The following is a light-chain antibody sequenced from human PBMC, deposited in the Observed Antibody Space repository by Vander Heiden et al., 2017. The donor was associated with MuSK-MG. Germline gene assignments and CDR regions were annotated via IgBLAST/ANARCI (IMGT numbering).Light chain of an antibody. Sequence: DIKMTQSLSSLSASVGDRVTITCRASQSMSSYLNWYQQKPGKAPKLLIYAASSLPSGVPARFSGSGSGTDFTLTISSLQPEDFAMYYCQQSYSTPQTFGQGTKVEIK. CDR3: QQSYSTPQT. J-gene: IGKJ1*01. CDR1: QSMSSY. V-gene: IGKV1-39*01. CDR2: AAS.